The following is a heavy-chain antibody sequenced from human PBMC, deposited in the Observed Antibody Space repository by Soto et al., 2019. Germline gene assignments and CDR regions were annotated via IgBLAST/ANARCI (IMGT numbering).Heavy chain of an antibody. D-gene: IGHD2-2*02. V-gene: IGHV3-23*01. CDR2: ISGSGSNT. CDR3: AREYTAWPLAYGLDV. Sequence: PGGSLRLSCAASGFTSSSYAMSWVRQAPGKGLEWVSAISGSGSNTYYADSVKGRFTISRDNAKNSVSLQMNSLRAEDTAVYYCAREYTAWPLAYGLDVWGQGTTVTVSS. CDR1: GFTSSSYA. J-gene: IGHJ6*02.